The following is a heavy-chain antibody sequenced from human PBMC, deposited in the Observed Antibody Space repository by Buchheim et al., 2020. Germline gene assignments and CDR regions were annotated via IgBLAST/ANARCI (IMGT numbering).Heavy chain of an antibody. CDR2: IYYSGST. CDR1: GGSISSYY. D-gene: IGHD1-14*01. Sequence: QVQLQESGPGLVKPSETLSLTCTVSGGSISSYYWSWIRQPPGKGLEWIGYIYYSGSTNYNPSLKSRVTISVDTSKNQFSLKLSSVTAADTAVYYCARWGETGVYYYYYGMDVWGQGTT. V-gene: IGHV4-59*08. J-gene: IGHJ6*02. CDR3: ARWGETGVYYYYYGMDV.